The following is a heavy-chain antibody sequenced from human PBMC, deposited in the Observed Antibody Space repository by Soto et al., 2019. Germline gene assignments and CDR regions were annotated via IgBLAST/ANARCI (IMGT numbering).Heavy chain of an antibody. CDR2: ISGRGGST. Sequence: EVQLLESGGGLVQPGGSLRLSCAASGFTFSNYAVTWVSQAPGKGLEWVSTISGRGGSTYYADSVKGRFTISRDNSKNTLYLQMNSLSAEDTAVYYCAKDQGSSLYERVYWGQGTLVTVSS. J-gene: IGHJ4*02. CDR3: AKDQGSSLYERVY. D-gene: IGHD6-13*01. V-gene: IGHV3-23*01. CDR1: GFTFSNYA.